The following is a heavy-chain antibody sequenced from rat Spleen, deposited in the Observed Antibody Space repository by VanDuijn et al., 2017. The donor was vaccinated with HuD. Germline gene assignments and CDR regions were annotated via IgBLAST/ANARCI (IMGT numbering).Heavy chain of an antibody. V-gene: IGHV2-72*01. CDR2: IWAGGST. J-gene: IGHJ2*01. CDR1: GFSLTSNG. Sequence: QVQLKESGPGLMQPSETLSLTCTVSGFSLTSNGVGWVRQPLGKGLVWMGTIWAGGSTNSNSAVQSRLRISRDTSKSQVFLRMNSLQPEDTGTYYCVRHEPQDYFAYWGQGLLVTVSS. CDR3: VRHEPQDYFAY.